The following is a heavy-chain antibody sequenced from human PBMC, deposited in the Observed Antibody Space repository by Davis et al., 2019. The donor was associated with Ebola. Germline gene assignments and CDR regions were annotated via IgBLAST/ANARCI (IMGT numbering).Heavy chain of an antibody. D-gene: IGHD1-26*01. CDR3: ARDRRGTYYFDF. J-gene: IGHJ4*02. Sequence: GGSLRLSCAASGFTFSSYSMNWVRQAPGKGLEWVSSISSSSSYIYYADSVKGRFTISRDNAKNSLYLQMNSLRAEDTAMYYCARDRRGTYYFDFWGQGSLVIVSS. CDR1: GFTFSSYS. CDR2: ISSSSSYI. V-gene: IGHV3-21*01.